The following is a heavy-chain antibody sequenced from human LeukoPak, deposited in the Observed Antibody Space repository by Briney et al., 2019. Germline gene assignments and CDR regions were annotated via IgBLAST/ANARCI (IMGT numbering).Heavy chain of an antibody. CDR2: INPSGGST. Sequence: ASVKVSCKASGYTFTSYSMHSVRQAPGPGIEWMGIINPSGGSTSYAQKFQGRVNMTRDTSTSTVYMELSSLRSEDTAVYYCARDLENDYGGNSDYWGQGTLVTVSS. CDR1: GYTFTSYS. CDR3: ARDLENDYGGNSDY. D-gene: IGHD4-23*01. V-gene: IGHV1-46*01. J-gene: IGHJ4*02.